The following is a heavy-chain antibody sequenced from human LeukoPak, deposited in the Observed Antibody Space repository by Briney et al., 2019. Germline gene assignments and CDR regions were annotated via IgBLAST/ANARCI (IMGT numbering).Heavy chain of an antibody. Sequence: ASVKVSCKASGYTFTSYGISWVRQAPGQGLEWMGWISAYNGNTNYAQKLQGRVTMTTDTSTSTAYMELRSLRSDDTAVYYCARDAEMATLAAFDIWGQGTMVTVSS. J-gene: IGHJ3*02. V-gene: IGHV1-18*01. D-gene: IGHD5-24*01. CDR3: ARDAEMATLAAFDI. CDR2: ISAYNGNT. CDR1: GYTFTSYG.